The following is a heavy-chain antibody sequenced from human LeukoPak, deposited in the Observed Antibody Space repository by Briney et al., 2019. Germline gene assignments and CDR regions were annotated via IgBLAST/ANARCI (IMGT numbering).Heavy chain of an antibody. CDR1: GYTFTSYD. Sequence: ASVKVSCKASGYTFTSYDINWVRQAPGQGLEWMGRISAYSGNTNYAQKLQGRVTMTTDTSTSTAYMELRSLRSDDTAMYYCARTLWFGEMDYYGMDVWGQGTTVTVSS. D-gene: IGHD3-10*01. CDR2: ISAYSGNT. J-gene: IGHJ6*02. V-gene: IGHV1-18*01. CDR3: ARTLWFGEMDYYGMDV.